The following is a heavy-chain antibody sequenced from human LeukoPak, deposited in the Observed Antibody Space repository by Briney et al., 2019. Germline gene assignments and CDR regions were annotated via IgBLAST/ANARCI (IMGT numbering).Heavy chain of an antibody. D-gene: IGHD4-17*01. CDR3: VKDGADYGENGWFDP. V-gene: IGHV3-64D*09. Sequence: GGPLSLSCSASGFTFSRYAIHWAGKTQGKGLKCFSVISSDGGSTYYADSVKGRFTISRDNSKNTLYLQMRSLRPEDTAVYYCVKDGADYGENGWFDPWGQGTLVTVSS. CDR1: GFTFSRYA. J-gene: IGHJ5*02. CDR2: ISSDGGST.